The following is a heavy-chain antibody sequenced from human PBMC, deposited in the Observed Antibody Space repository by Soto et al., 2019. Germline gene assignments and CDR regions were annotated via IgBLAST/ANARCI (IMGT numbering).Heavy chain of an antibody. Sequence: LSCVGYGCSFSSYGMNWVRQGPWKGLEWLSSINKGGTTTYYADSVKGRFTVSRDNAKNSLYLQMNSLRDEDMAVYYCARGQIAMARGIYYGMGVWGQGTTVTVSS. D-gene: IGHD6-19*01. CDR1: GCSFSSYG. CDR3: ARGQIAMARGIYYGMGV. J-gene: IGHJ6*02. CDR2: INKGGTTT. V-gene: IGHV3-48*03.